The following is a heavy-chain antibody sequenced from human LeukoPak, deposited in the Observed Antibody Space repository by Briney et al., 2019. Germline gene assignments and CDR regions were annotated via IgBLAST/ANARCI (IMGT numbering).Heavy chain of an antibody. CDR2: IIPIFGTA. D-gene: IGHD3-22*01. CDR3: ARDGGYYDSSGIPH. V-gene: IGHV1-69*13. Sequence: SVKVSCKASGGTFSSYAIIWVRQAPGQGLEWMGGIIPIFGTANYAHKFQGSVTITADESTSTAYMELSSLRSEDTAVYYCARDGGYYDSSGIPHWGQGTLVTVSS. CDR1: GGTFSSYA. J-gene: IGHJ4*02.